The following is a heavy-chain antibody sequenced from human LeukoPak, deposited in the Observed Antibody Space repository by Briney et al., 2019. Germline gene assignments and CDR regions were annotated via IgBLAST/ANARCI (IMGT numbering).Heavy chain of an antibody. J-gene: IGHJ4*02. Sequence: SETLSLTCTVSYYSINNGYYWGWIRQPPGKGLEWIGSIYHSGSTYYNPSLKSRVTISVDTSKNQFSLKLSSVTAADTAVYYCARAPGIVVVPAPIGYFDYWGQGTLVTVSS. V-gene: IGHV4-38-2*02. CDR3: ARAPGIVVVPAPIGYFDY. D-gene: IGHD2-2*01. CDR1: YYSINNGYY. CDR2: IYHSGST.